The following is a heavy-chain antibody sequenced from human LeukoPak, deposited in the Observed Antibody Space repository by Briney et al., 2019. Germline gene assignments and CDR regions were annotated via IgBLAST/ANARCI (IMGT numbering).Heavy chain of an antibody. V-gene: IGHV3-9*01. CDR2: ISWNSGSI. Sequence: GRSLRLSCAASGFTFDDYAMHWVRQAPGKGLEWVSGISWNSGSIGYADSVKGRFTISRDNAKNSLYLQMNSLRADDTAVYYCARDGLGRASTPRYWGQGTLVTVSS. D-gene: IGHD1-26*01. CDR3: ARDGLGRASTPRY. CDR1: GFTFDDYA. J-gene: IGHJ4*02.